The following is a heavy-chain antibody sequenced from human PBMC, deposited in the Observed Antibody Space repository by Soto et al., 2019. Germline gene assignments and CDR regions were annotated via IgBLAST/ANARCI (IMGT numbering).Heavy chain of an antibody. V-gene: IGHV1-69*01. CDR2: IIPIFGTA. CDR1: VGTFSSYS. CDR3: ARDGGRHSGGIDY. J-gene: IGHJ4*02. D-gene: IGHD1-26*01. Sequence: QVQLVQSGAEVKKPGSSVKVSCKASVGTFSSYSINCVRQAPGQGLEWMGEIIPIFGTANYAQKFQGRVTMTADESTSTAYMEPSSLRSEDSAVYYCARDGGRHSGGIDYWCQGTLVTVSS.